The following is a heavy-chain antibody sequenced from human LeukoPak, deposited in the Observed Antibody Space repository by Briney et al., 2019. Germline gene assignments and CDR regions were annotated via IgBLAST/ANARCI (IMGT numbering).Heavy chain of an antibody. J-gene: IGHJ3*02. Sequence: GESLKISCKGSGYRFTRYWIAWVRQMPGKGLQWMGIIDPGDSETRYSPSFQGQVTISADKSINTAYLQWSGLKASDTAVYYCARHVTTASAARGFDIWGQGTMVTVSS. V-gene: IGHV5-51*01. CDR3: ARHVTTASAARGFDI. CDR1: GYRFTRYW. CDR2: IDPGDSET. D-gene: IGHD1-14*01.